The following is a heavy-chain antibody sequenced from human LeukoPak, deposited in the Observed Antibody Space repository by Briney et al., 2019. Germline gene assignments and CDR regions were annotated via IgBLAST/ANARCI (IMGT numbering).Heavy chain of an antibody. CDR1: GGSFSGYY. CDR3: ASLGELSIDY. J-gene: IGHJ4*02. D-gene: IGHD3-16*01. Sequence: SETLSLTCAVYGGSFSGYYWSWIRQPPGKGLEWIGEINHSGSTNYNPSLKSRVTISVDTSKNQFSLKLSSVTAADTAVYYCASLGELSIDYWGQGTLVTVSS. CDR2: INHSGST. V-gene: IGHV4-34*01.